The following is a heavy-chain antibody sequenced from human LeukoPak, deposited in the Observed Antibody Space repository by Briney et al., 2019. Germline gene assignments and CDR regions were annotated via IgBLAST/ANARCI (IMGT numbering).Heavy chain of an antibody. Sequence: GGSLRLSCVASGFTFSSYEMNWVRQAPGKGLEWVSYISSSGSTIYYADSVKGRFTISRDNAKNSLYLQMNSLRAEDTAVYYCARETYDSSGYSPDAFDIWGQGTMVTVSS. D-gene: IGHD3-22*01. CDR2: ISSSGSTI. CDR3: ARETYDSSGYSPDAFDI. J-gene: IGHJ3*02. V-gene: IGHV3-48*03. CDR1: GFTFSSYE.